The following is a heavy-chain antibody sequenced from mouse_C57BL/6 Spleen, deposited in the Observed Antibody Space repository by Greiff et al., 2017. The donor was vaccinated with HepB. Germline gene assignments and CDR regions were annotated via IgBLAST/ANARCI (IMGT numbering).Heavy chain of an antibody. CDR1: GYTFTDYY. V-gene: IGHV1-26*01. J-gene: IGHJ3*01. CDR2: INPNNGGT. D-gene: IGHD1-1*01. CDR3: ARGDYYGSPWFAY. Sequence: EVKLQQSGPELVKPGASVKISCKSSGYTFTDYYMNWVKQSHGKSLEWIGDINPNNGGTSYNQKFKGKATLTVDKSSSTAYMELRSLTSEDSAVYYCARGDYYGSPWFAYWGQGTLVTVSA.